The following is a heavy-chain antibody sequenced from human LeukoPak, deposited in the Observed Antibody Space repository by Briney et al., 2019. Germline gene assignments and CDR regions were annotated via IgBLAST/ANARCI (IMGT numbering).Heavy chain of an antibody. CDR3: ARQGATDAFDI. CDR2: ISSSSSYI. Sequence: GGSLRLSCAASGFTFSSYSMNWVRQAPGKGLEWISSISSSSSYIYYADSVKGRFTISRDNAKNSLYLQMNSLRAEDTAVYYCARQGATDAFDIWGQGTMVTVSS. V-gene: IGHV3-21*01. D-gene: IGHD1-26*01. J-gene: IGHJ3*02. CDR1: GFTFSSYS.